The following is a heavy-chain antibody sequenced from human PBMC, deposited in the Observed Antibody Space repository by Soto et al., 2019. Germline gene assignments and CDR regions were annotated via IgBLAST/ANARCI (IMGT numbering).Heavy chain of an antibody. J-gene: IGHJ4*02. CDR3: ARKSNYDSSGYFDY. Sequence: ASVKVSCKASGYTFTSRAMHWVRQAPGQRLEWMGWIRTDNGNPKYSQKFQGRVTITRDTSASTAYMELSGLRSEDTAVYYCARKSNYDSSGYFDYWGQGTLVTVSS. V-gene: IGHV1-3*04. CDR2: IRTDNGNP. D-gene: IGHD3-22*01. CDR1: GYTFTSRA.